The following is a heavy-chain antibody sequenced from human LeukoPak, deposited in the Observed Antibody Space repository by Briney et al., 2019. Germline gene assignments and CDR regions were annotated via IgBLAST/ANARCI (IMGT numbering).Heavy chain of an antibody. V-gene: IGHV3-21*01. J-gene: IGHJ4*02. D-gene: IGHD5-24*01. CDR1: GGTFSSYS. CDR3: ARGIRDGYIQGSYYFDD. Sequence: SCKASGGTFSSYSMNWVRQAPGKGLEWVPSISSSSTFIYYADSLKGRFTISRDNAKNSLYLQMNSLRAEDTAVYYCARGIRDGYIQGSYYFDDWGQGTLVTVSS. CDR2: ISSSSTFI.